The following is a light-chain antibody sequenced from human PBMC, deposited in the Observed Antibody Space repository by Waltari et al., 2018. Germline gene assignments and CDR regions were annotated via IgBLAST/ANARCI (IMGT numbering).Light chain of an antibody. CDR2: DVS. V-gene: IGLV2-14*03. Sequence: QSALTQPASVSGSPGQSITISCTGTSSDVVGYNYVSWYQQHPGKAPKLMIYDVSNRPSGVSNRFSGSKSGNTASLTISGLKAEDEADYYCSSYTSSSTVVFGGGTKLTVL. J-gene: IGLJ2*01. CDR3: SSYTSSSTVV. CDR1: SSDVVGYNY.